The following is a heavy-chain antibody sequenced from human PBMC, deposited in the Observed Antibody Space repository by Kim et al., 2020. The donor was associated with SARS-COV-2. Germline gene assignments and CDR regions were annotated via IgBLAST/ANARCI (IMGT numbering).Heavy chain of an antibody. Sequence: YYTPSLNSRVTISVDTSKNQFSLKLSSVTAADTAVYYCARGGSSGYVYDYWGQGTLVTVSS. J-gene: IGHJ4*02. V-gene: IGHV4-31*02. CDR3: ARGGSSGYVYDY. D-gene: IGHD3-22*01.